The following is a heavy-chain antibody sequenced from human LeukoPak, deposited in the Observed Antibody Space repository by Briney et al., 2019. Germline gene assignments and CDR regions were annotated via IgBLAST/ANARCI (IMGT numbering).Heavy chain of an antibody. CDR1: GGSISSSSYY. D-gene: IGHD3-22*01. Sequence: SETLSLTCTVSGGSISSSSYYWGWIRQPPGKGLEWIGSIYYSGSTYYNPSLKSRVTISVDTSKNQFSLKLSSVTAADTAVYYCARQLYYYDSSGYSGPAGFDYWGQGTLVTVSS. CDR3: ARQLYYYDSSGYSGPAGFDY. V-gene: IGHV4-39*01. CDR2: IYYSGST. J-gene: IGHJ4*02.